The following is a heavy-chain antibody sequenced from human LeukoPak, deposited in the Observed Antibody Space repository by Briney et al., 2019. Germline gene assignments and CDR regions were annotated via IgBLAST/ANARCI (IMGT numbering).Heavy chain of an antibody. CDR1: GFTFSSYA. J-gene: IGHJ3*02. Sequence: GRSLRLSCAASGFTFSSYAMHWVRQAPGKGLEWVAVISFDGSNKYYADSVKGRFTISRDISKNTLYLQMSSLRAEDTAVYHCARAGTMIRGGPDSFDIWGQGTMVIVSS. V-gene: IGHV3-30*04. D-gene: IGHD3-10*01. CDR3: ARAGTMIRGGPDSFDI. CDR2: ISFDGSNK.